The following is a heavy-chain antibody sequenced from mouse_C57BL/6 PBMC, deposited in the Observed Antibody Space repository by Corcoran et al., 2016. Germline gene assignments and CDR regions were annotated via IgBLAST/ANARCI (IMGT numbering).Heavy chain of an antibody. D-gene: IGHD1-1*01. J-gene: IGHJ4*01. V-gene: IGHV1-81*01. CDR3: ARCSAPTVVAPYAMDY. CDR2: IYPRSGNT. CDR1: GYTFTSYG. Sequence: QVQLQQSGAELARPGASVKLSCKASGYTFTSYGISWVKQRTGQGLEWIGEIYPRSGNTYYNEKFKGKATLTADKSSSTAYMELRSLTSEDSAVYFCARCSAPTVVAPYAMDYWGQGTSVTVSS.